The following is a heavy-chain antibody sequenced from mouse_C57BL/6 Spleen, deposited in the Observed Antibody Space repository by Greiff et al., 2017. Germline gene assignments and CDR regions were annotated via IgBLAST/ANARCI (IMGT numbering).Heavy chain of an antibody. CDR3: AREGDYDEGYAMDY. Sequence: VQRVESGAELARPGASVKMSCKASGYTFTSYTMHWVKPRPGQGLEWIGYINPSSGYTKYNQKFKDKATLTADKSSSTAYMQLSSLTSEDSAVYYCAREGDYDEGYAMDYWGQGASVTISS. V-gene: IGHV1-4*01. D-gene: IGHD2-4*01. J-gene: IGHJ4*01. CDR2: INPSSGYT. CDR1: GYTFTSYT.